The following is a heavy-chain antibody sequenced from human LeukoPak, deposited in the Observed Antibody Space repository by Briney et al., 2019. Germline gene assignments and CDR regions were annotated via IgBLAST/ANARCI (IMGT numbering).Heavy chain of an antibody. D-gene: IGHD4-23*01. CDR1: GFTFNKYA. Sequence: GGSLTHSCSASGFTFNKYAVHWVRQAPGKGLEYVSGVNTDGGSTYYADSVKGRFTISRDNSKNTLYLQMNSLRPEDTAVYYCAKSSSGGNSPPYYYYGVDVWGQGTTVIVSS. J-gene: IGHJ6*02. CDR2: VNTDGGST. CDR3: AKSSSGGNSPPYYYYGVDV. V-gene: IGHV3-64*04.